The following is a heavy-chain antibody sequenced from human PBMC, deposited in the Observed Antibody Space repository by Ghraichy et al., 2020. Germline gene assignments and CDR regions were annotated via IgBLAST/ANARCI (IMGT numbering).Heavy chain of an antibody. CDR1: GGSISSNSYY. CDR3: ARRHEFSPFDS. Sequence: SETLSLTCTVSGGSISSNSYYWGWIRQPPGKGLEWIGSIYYTGTTYYNPSLKSRVTISVDTSKKQFSLRLSSVTAADTAVYYCARRHEFSPFDSWGQGTLVTVSS. CDR2: IYYTGTT. D-gene: IGHD3-16*02. J-gene: IGHJ4*02. V-gene: IGHV4-39*01.